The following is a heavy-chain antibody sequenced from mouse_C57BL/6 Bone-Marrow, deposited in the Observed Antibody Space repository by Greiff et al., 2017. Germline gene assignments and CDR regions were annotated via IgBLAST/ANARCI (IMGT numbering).Heavy chain of an antibody. J-gene: IGHJ4*01. Sequence: VQRVESGAELVKPGASVKMSCKASGYTFTTYPIEWMKQNHGKSLEWIGNFHPYNDDTKYNEKFKGKATLTVEKSSSTVYLELSRLTSDDSAVYYCARGRLRRGDYAMDYWGQGTSVTVSS. CDR1: GYTFTTYP. CDR3: ARGRLRRGDYAMDY. CDR2: FHPYNDDT. D-gene: IGHD2-4*01. V-gene: IGHV1-47*01.